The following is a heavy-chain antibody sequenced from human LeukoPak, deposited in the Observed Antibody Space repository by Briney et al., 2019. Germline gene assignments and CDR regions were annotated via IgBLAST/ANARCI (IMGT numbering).Heavy chain of an antibody. CDR1: GVSISSSNW. CDR2: IYHSGST. J-gene: IGHJ4*02. Sequence: SETLSLTCAVSGVSISSSNWWSWVRQPPGQGLEWIGEIYHSGSTNYNPSLKSRVTISVDKSKNQFSLKLGSGTAANTVVYYCASISSSWYSDYWGQGTLVTVSS. D-gene: IGHD6-13*01. CDR3: ASISSSWYSDY. V-gene: IGHV4-4*02.